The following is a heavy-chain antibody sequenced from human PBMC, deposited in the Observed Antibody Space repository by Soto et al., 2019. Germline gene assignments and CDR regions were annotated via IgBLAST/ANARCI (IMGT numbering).Heavy chain of an antibody. Sequence: APVKVSCKASGYTFTSYDINWVRQATGQGLEWMGWMNPNSGNTGYAQKFQGRVTMTRNTSISTAYMELSSMRYEDTAVYYCARGEYSSGTCYYYYGMDVWGQGTTVTVS. D-gene: IGHD6-19*01. V-gene: IGHV1-8*01. CDR3: ARGEYSSGTCYYYYGMDV. CDR2: MNPNSGNT. J-gene: IGHJ6*02. CDR1: GYTFTSYD.